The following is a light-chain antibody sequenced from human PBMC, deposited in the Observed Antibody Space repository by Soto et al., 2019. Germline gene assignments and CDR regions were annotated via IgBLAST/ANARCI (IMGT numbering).Light chain of an antibody. V-gene: IGKV1-39*01. CDR2: AAS. Sequence: DIQMTQSPSSLSASVGDRVTITCRASQSISSYLNWYQQKPGKAPKLLIYAASSLQSGVPSRFSGSGSGTEFTLTISSLQPEDFAIYYCQQSYSFPYTFGQGTKLEIK. J-gene: IGKJ2*01. CDR3: QQSYSFPYT. CDR1: QSISSY.